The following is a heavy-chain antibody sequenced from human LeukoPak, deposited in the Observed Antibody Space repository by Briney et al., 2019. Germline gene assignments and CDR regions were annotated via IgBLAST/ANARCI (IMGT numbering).Heavy chain of an antibody. V-gene: IGHV3-30-3*01. CDR3: ARLVGWNYDY. CDR2: ISYDGSSR. D-gene: IGHD1-1*01. J-gene: IGHJ4*02. CDR1: GFTFSTYA. Sequence: GGSLRLSCAASGFTFSTYAMHWVRQAPGKGLDWAADISYDGSSRSYADSVRGRFIISRDNSKSTLYVEMNSLRAEDTAVYYCARLVGWNYDYWGQGTLVTVSS.